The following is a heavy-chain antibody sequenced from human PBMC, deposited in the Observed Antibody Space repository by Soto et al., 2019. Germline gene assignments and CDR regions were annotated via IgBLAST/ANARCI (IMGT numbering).Heavy chain of an antibody. V-gene: IGHV4-30-4*01. CDR1: GGSISSGDYY. CDR2: IYHSGST. D-gene: IGHD1-26*01. Sequence: SETLSLTCTVSGGSISSGDYYWSWIRHPPGKGLEWIGYIYHSGSTYYNPSLKSRVTISVDTSKNQFSLKLSSVTAADTAVYYCARLKWELPDYYGMDVWGQGTTVTVSS. CDR3: ARLKWELPDYYGMDV. J-gene: IGHJ6*02.